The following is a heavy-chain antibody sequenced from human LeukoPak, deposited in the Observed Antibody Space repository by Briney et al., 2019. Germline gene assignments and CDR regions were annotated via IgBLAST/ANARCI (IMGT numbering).Heavy chain of an antibody. V-gene: IGHV3-74*01. J-gene: IGHJ4*02. CDR2: INSDGSST. D-gene: IGHD6-13*01. CDR1: GFTFDDYA. CDR3: AREGYSSSWYLY. Sequence: GRSLRLSCAASGFTFDDYAMHWVRQAPGKGLVWVSRINSDGSSTSYAGSVKGRFTISRDNAKNTLYLQMNSLRAEDTAVYYCAREGYSSSWYLYWGQGTLVTVSS.